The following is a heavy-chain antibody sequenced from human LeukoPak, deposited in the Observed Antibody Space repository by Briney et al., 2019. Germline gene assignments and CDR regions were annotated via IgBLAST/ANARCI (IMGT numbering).Heavy chain of an antibody. J-gene: IGHJ4*02. CDR1: GGSISSSSDY. V-gene: IGHV4-39*01. Sequence: SETLSLTCTVSGGSISSSSDYWGWIRQAPGKGLEWIGSIYYHENTYYNSSLKSRVTISVDTSKNQFSLKLNSVTAAGTAVYFCARRAYSAAYWKHFDYWGQGTLVTVSS. CDR2: IYYHENT. D-gene: IGHD1-1*01. CDR3: ARRAYSAAYWKHFDY.